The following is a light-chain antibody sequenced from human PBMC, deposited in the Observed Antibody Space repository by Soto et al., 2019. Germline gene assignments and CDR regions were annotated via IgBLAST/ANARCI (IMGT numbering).Light chain of an antibody. CDR3: CSYANGNTLL. Sequence: QSVLTQPPSASGSPGQSVTISCTGTSSDVGGYDYVSWYQQHPGKAPKLMIYEVTKRPSGVSNRFSGSKSGNTASLTISGLQTEDDAHYYCCSYANGNTLLFGGGTKLTVL. J-gene: IGLJ2*01. V-gene: IGLV2-8*01. CDR2: EVT. CDR1: SSDVGGYDY.